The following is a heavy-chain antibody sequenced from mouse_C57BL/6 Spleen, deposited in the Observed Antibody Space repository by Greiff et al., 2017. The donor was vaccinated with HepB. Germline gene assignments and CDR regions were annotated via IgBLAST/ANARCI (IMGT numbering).Heavy chain of an antibody. CDR3: TSAGATVVAYYYAMDY. Sequence: EVQLQQSGTVLARPGASVKMSCKTSGYTFTSYWMHWVKQRPGQGLEWIGAIYPGNSDTSYNQKFKGKAKLTAVTSASTAYMELSSLTNEDSAVYYCTSAGATVVAYYYAMDYWGQRTSVTVSS. V-gene: IGHV1-5*01. CDR1: GYTFTSYW. J-gene: IGHJ4*01. D-gene: IGHD1-1*01. CDR2: IYPGNSDT.